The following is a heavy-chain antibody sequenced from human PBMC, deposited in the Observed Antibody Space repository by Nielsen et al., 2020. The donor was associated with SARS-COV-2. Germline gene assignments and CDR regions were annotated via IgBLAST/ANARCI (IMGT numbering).Heavy chain of an antibody. CDR2: INHSGST. CDR1: GGSFSGYY. D-gene: IGHD6-19*01. J-gene: IGHJ4*02. V-gene: IGHV4-34*01. Sequence: SETLSLTCAVYGGSFSGYYWSWIRQPPGKGLEWIGEINHSGSTNYNPSLKSRVTISVDTSKNQFSLKLSSVTAADTAVYYCARLPWDSSGSQRQSKPKYYFDYWGQGTLVIVSS. CDR3: ARLPWDSSGSQRQSKPKYYFDY.